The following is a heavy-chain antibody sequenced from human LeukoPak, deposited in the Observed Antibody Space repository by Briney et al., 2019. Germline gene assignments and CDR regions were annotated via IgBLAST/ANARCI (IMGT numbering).Heavy chain of an antibody. CDR1: GFTFSSYA. CDR3: AKDLVDIVATSWFDP. Sequence: GGSLRLSCTASGFTFSSYAMSWVRQAPGKGLEWVSAISGSGGSTYYADSVKGRLTISRGNSKNTLYLQMNSLRAEDTAVYYCAKDLVDIVATSWFDPWGQGTLVTVSS. V-gene: IGHV3-23*01. J-gene: IGHJ5*02. D-gene: IGHD5-12*01. CDR2: ISGSGGST.